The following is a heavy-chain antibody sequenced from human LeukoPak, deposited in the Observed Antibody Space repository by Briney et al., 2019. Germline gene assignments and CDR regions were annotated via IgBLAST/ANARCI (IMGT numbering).Heavy chain of an antibody. Sequence: SGTLSLTCSVSGYSISSGYYWGWIRQPPGKGPEWIGDMFHSGDIYYNPSLMSRVTMSVDTSKNQFSLKVKSVTAADTAVYYCARGLGYCSSTSCYMTYYYYYYYMDVWGKGTTVTVSS. CDR2: MFHSGDI. D-gene: IGHD2-2*02. CDR3: ARGLGYCSSTSCYMTYYYYYYYMDV. V-gene: IGHV4-38-2*02. J-gene: IGHJ6*03. CDR1: GYSISSGYY.